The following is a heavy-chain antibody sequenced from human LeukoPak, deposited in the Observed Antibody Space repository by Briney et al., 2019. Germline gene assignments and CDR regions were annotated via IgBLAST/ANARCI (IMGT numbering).Heavy chain of an antibody. V-gene: IGHV3-23*01. Sequence: PGGSLRLSCAASGFTFSSYAMSWVRQTPGKGLEWVSVISGSGDNTYYADSVKGRFTISRDNSKNMLYLQMNSLRAEDTAVYYCAKNGGYSYGSDAWGQGTLVTVSS. D-gene: IGHD5-18*01. J-gene: IGHJ5*02. CDR1: GFTFSSYA. CDR3: AKNGGYSYGSDA. CDR2: ISGSGDNT.